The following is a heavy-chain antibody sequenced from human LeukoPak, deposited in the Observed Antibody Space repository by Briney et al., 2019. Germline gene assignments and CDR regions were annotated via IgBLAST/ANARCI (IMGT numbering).Heavy chain of an antibody. Sequence: GGSLRLSCAASGFTFGNHWMHWVRQTPGRGLVWVSRIISDGSSTSYADSVKGRFTISRDNAKNTLYLQMNSLRAEDTAVYYCARDGSLPDYWGQGTLVTVSS. CDR1: GFTFGNHW. CDR3: ARDGSLPDY. V-gene: IGHV3-74*01. CDR2: IISDGSST. J-gene: IGHJ4*02.